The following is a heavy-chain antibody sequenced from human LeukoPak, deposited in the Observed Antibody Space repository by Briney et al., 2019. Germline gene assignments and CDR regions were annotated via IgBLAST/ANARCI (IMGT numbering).Heavy chain of an antibody. V-gene: IGHV3-48*03. D-gene: IGHD2-15*01. CDR3: ARDRWTVGDIVPHY. CDR2: ISSSGSTI. J-gene: IGHJ4*02. CDR1: GFTFSSYE. Sequence: GGSLRLSCAASGFTFSSYEMNWVRQAPGKGLEWVSYISSSGSTIYYADSVKGRFTISRDNAKNSLYLQMNSLRAEDTAVYYCARDRWTVGDIVPHYWGQGTLVTVSS.